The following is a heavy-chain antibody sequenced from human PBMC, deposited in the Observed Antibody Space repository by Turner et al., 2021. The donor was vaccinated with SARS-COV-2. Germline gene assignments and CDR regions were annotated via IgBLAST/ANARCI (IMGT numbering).Heavy chain of an antibody. Sequence: AQLVQSGAEVKKPGESLRITCKGSGYSFTSYWLSWERQRPGKGLEWRGRIDPSDSYTNYSPSCQGNVTIAADKSISTAYLQWSSLKASDTAMYYCARHFPGGWAVNLWGQGTLVTVSS. CDR3: ARHFPGGWAVNL. CDR2: IDPSDSYT. J-gene: IGHJ5*02. V-gene: IGHV5-10-1*01. D-gene: IGHD3-16*01. CDR1: GYSFTSYW.